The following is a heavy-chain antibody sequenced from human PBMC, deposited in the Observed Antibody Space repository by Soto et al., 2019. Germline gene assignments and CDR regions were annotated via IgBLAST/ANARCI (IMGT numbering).Heavy chain of an antibody. Sequence: EVQLLESGGGLVQPGGSLRLSCAASGFTFSSYAMSWVRQAPGKGLEWVSAISGSGGSTYYADSVKGRFTISRDNSKSTLYLQMNSLRAEDTAVYYCAKVRYQLLNGMDVWGQGTTVTVSS. J-gene: IGHJ6*02. V-gene: IGHV3-23*01. CDR3: AKVRYQLLNGMDV. D-gene: IGHD2-2*01. CDR2: ISGSGGST. CDR1: GFTFSSYA.